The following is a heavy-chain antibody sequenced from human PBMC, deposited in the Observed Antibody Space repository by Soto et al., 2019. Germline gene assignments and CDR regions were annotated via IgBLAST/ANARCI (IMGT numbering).Heavy chain of an antibody. CDR2: IYYSGST. CDR1: GGSINSGGYY. J-gene: IGHJ6*02. Sequence: PSETLSLTCTVSGGSINSGGYYWSWIRQPPGKGLEWIGYIYYSGSTNYNPSLKSRVTISVDTSKNQFSLKLSSVTAADTAVYYCAREKGQQWLGMLGGYYYGMDVWGQGTTVTVSS. V-gene: IGHV4-61*08. D-gene: IGHD6-19*01. CDR3: AREKGQQWLGMLGGYYYGMDV.